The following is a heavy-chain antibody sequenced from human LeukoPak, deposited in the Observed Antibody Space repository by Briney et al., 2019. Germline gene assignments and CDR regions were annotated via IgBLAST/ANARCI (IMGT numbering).Heavy chain of an antibody. V-gene: IGHV1-46*01. J-gene: IGHJ4*02. CDR3: ARDRSLDTATELDY. CDR2: INPSGGST. Sequence: EASVKVSCKASGYTFTSYGISWVRQAPGQGLEWMGIINPSGGSTSYAQKFQGRVTMTRDTSTSTVYMELSSLRSEDTAVYYCARDRSLDTATELDYWGQGTLVTVSS. D-gene: IGHD5-18*01. CDR1: GYTFTSYG.